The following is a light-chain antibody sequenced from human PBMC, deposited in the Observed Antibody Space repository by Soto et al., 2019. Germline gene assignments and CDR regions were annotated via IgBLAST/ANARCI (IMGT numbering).Light chain of an antibody. Sequence: NFMLTQPHSVSESPGKTVTISCTGSSGSIASNYEQWYQQRPGSAPTTVIYEDNQRPSGVPDRFSGSIDSSSNSASLTISGLKTEDEADYYCQSYDSSNHVVFGGGTKLTVL. J-gene: IGLJ2*01. CDR1: SGSIASNY. CDR3: QSYDSSNHVV. CDR2: EDN. V-gene: IGLV6-57*02.